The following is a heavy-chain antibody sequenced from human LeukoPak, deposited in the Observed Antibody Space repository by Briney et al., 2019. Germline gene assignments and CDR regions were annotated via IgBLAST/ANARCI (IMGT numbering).Heavy chain of an antibody. D-gene: IGHD1-26*01. Sequence: GGSPRLSCEASGFSFSNYWMSWVRQAPGKGLEWVANIKQDGSEIYYVDSVRGRFTISRDNAKNSLYLQMNSLRAEDTAVYYCARPSLNTGSYFDYWGQGILVSVSS. CDR3: ARPSLNTGSYFDY. CDR2: IKQDGSEI. V-gene: IGHV3-7*01. CDR1: GFSFSNYW. J-gene: IGHJ4*02.